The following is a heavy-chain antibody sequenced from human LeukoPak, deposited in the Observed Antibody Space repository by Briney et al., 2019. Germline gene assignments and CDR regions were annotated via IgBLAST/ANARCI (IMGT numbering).Heavy chain of an antibody. D-gene: IGHD6-19*01. CDR3: TRITVVAGNTYLADY. CDR2: ISGSSSYT. CDR1: GFTFSDYY. J-gene: IGHJ4*02. Sequence: PGGSLRLSCAASGFTFSDYYMSWIRQVPGKGLEWVSYISGSSSYTNYADSVKGRFTISRDNDNNSLYLQMNSLRAEDTAVYYCTRITVVAGNTYLADYWGQGTLVTVSS. V-gene: IGHV3-11*03.